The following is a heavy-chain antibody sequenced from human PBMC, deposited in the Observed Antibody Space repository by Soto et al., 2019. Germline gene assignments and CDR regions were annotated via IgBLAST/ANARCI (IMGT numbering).Heavy chain of an antibody. CDR3: ARTTVTKSRDY. J-gene: IGHJ4*02. CDR1: GFTFSAYA. CDR2: LIDNGGST. V-gene: IGHV3-23*01. D-gene: IGHD4-17*01. Sequence: EVQLLESGGGLVQPGGSLRLSCAASGFTFSAYAMSWVRQAPGKGLEYASSLIDNGGSTYYADSVRGRFTISRDNSKNTLYLQMNSLRVEDTAVYYCARTTVTKSRDYWGQGTLVTVSS.